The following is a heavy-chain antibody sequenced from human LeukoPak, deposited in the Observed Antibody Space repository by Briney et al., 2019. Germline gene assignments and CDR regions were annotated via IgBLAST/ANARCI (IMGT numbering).Heavy chain of an antibody. D-gene: IGHD6-19*01. CDR3: ARDGGWWPSAFDI. CDR1: GGSISSGSYY. V-gene: IGHV4-61*02. CDR2: IYTSGST. J-gene: IGHJ3*02. Sequence: PSETLSLTCTVSGGSISSGSYYWSWIRQPAGKGLEWIGRIYTSGSTNYNPSLKSRVTISVDTSKNQFSLKLSSVTAADTAVYYCARDGGWWPSAFDIWGQGTMVTVSS.